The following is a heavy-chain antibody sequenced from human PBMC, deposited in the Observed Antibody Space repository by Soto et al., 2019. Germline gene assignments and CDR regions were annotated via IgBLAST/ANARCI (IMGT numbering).Heavy chain of an antibody. CDR3: AHPRGYGVFDAYDI. J-gene: IGHJ3*02. Sequence: PGGSLRLSCVASGFTFSTYAMSWVRQAPGKGLEWVSALSPSGGETYCADSVKGRFTISRDNSMNALYLQMNSLRVEDTAVYYCAHPRGYGVFDAYDIWGQGTMVTVSS. CDR1: GFTFSTYA. V-gene: IGHV3-23*01. D-gene: IGHD4-17*01. CDR2: LSPSGGET.